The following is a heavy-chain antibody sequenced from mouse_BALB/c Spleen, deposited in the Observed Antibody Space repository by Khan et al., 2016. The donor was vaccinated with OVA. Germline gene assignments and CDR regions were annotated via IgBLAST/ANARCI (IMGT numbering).Heavy chain of an antibody. CDR1: GYTFSSYW. CDR3: ARGNYFGSTSWFDY. CDR2: ILPGSNIT. D-gene: IGHD1-1*01. Sequence: QVQLKESGAELMKPGASVKLSCKASGYTFSSYWIEWVKQRPGHGLEWIGEILPGSNITNYNERFKDKATFTADTSSNTAYMQLSILTSEESAIYYCARGNYFGSTSWFDYWGQGTLVTVSA. J-gene: IGHJ3*01. V-gene: IGHV1-9*01.